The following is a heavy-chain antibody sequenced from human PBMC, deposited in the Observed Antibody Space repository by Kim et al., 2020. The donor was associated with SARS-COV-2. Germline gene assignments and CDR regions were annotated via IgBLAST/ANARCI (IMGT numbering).Heavy chain of an antibody. V-gene: IGHV3-33*01. D-gene: IGHD5-12*01. CDR3: AREGDGYNYGRGFPDY. CDR2: IWYDGSNK. Sequence: GGSLRLSCAASGFTFSSYGMHWVRQAPGKGLEWVAVIWYDGSNKYYADSVKGRFTISRDNSKNTLYLQMNSLRAEDTAVYYCAREGDGYNYGRGFPDYWGQGTLVTVSS. J-gene: IGHJ4*02. CDR1: GFTFSSYG.